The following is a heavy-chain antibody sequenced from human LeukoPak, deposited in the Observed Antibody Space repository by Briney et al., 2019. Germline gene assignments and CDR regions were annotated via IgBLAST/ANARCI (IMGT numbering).Heavy chain of an antibody. CDR3: APERYSSGWYFGNNWFDP. J-gene: IGHJ5*02. D-gene: IGHD6-19*01. V-gene: IGHV4-39*05. CDR1: GGSISSSSYY. CDR2: IYYSGST. Sequence: SETPSLTCTVSGGSISSSSYYWGWIRQPPGKGLEWIGSIYYSGSTYYNPSLKSRVTISVDTSKNQFSLKLSSVTAADTAVYYCAPERYSSGWYFGNNWFDPWGQGTLVTVSS.